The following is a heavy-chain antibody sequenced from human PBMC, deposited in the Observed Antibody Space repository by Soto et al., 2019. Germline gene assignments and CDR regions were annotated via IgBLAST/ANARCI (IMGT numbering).Heavy chain of an antibody. J-gene: IGHJ4*02. V-gene: IGHV4-59*08. CDR2: IYYSGST. Sequence: PSETLSLTCTVSGGSISSYYWSWIRQPPGKGLEWIGYIYYSGSTNYNPSLKSRVTISVDTSKNQFSLKLSSVTAADTAVYYCARRGYCSGGSCDSLYYFDYWGQGTLVTVSS. CDR3: ARRGYCSGGSCDSLYYFDY. CDR1: GGSISSYY. D-gene: IGHD2-15*01.